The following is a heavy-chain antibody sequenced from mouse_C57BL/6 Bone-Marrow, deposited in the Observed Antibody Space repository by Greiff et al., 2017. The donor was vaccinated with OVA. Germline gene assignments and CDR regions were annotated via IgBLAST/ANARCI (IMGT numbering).Heavy chain of an antibody. CDR3: TEGYGRDFYY. Sequence: VQLKQSGAELVRPGASVKLSCTASGFTIKDDYMHWVQQRPEKGLEWIGWIDPENGDTDSASKFQGQATITADTSSNTAYLQLSSLTSEDTAVYYCTEGYGRDFYYWGQGTTLTVSS. J-gene: IGHJ2*01. D-gene: IGHD1-1*01. V-gene: IGHV14-4*01. CDR1: GFTIKDDY. CDR2: IDPENGDT.